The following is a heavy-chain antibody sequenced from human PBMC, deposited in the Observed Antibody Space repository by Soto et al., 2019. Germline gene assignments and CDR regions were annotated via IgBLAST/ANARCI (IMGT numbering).Heavy chain of an antibody. V-gene: IGHV4-59*01. CDR2: IYYSGST. D-gene: IGHD6-13*01. CDR1: GGSISSYY. CDR3: AGHTGVLSSWDY. J-gene: IGHJ4*02. Sequence: SETLSLTCTVSGGSISSYYWSWIRQPPGKGLEWIGYIYYSGSTNYNPSIKSRVTISVDTSKNQFSLKLSSVTAADTAVYYSAGHTGVLSSWDYWGQGTLVTVSS.